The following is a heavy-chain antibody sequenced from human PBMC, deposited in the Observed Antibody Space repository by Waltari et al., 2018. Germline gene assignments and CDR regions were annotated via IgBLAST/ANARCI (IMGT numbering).Heavy chain of an antibody. CDR1: GFTFSSYA. CDR3: ARVDPDLDY. Sequence: EVQLLESGGGLVQPGGSLRISCAASGFTFSSYAMSWVRQVPGKGLEWVSVIYSGCSTYYAEYVTGRFTISRDNSKNKLYLQMNSLRAEDTVVYYCARVDPDLDYWGQGTLVTVSS. D-gene: IGHD5-12*01. V-gene: IGHV3-23*03. CDR2: IYSGCST. J-gene: IGHJ4*02.